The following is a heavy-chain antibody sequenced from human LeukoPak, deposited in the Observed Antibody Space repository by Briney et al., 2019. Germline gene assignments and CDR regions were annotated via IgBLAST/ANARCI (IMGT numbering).Heavy chain of an antibody. CDR3: ARHPIVVVPPRRWFDY. V-gene: IGHV4-34*01. CDR2: INHSGST. Sequence: SETLSLTCAVYGGSFSGYYWSWLRQPPGKGLEWIGEINHSGSTNYNPSLKSRVTISVDTSKNQFSLKLSSVTAADTAVYYCARHPIVVVPPRRWFDYWGQGTLVTVSS. D-gene: IGHD2-21*01. CDR1: GGSFSGYY. J-gene: IGHJ4*02.